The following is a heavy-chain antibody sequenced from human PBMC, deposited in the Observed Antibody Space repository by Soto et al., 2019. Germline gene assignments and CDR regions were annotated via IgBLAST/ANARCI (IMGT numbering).Heavy chain of an antibody. J-gene: IGHJ6*02. D-gene: IGHD3-10*01. CDR1: GFTFSSYS. CDR2: ISSSSSTI. CDR3: ARDQGILGAHGYYYYGMDV. Sequence: GGSLRLSCAASGFTFSSYSMNWVRQAPGKGLEWVSYISSSSSTIYYADSVKGRFTISRDNAKNSLYLQMNSLRDEDTAVYYCARDQGILGAHGYYYYGMDVWGQGTTVTVFS. V-gene: IGHV3-48*02.